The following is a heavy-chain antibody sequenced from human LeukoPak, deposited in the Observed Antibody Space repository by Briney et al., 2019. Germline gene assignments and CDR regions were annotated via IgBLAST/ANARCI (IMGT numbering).Heavy chain of an antibody. CDR1: GGSFSDYY. Sequence: PSETLSLTCAVYGGSFSDYYWSWIRQPPGKGLEWIGEINHSGSTNYNPSLKSRITISVDTSKNQFSLKLSSVTAADTAVYYCVRGDFGDSLDYWGQGTLVTVSS. CDR3: VRGDFGDSLDY. D-gene: IGHD4-17*01. V-gene: IGHV4-34*01. J-gene: IGHJ4*02. CDR2: INHSGST.